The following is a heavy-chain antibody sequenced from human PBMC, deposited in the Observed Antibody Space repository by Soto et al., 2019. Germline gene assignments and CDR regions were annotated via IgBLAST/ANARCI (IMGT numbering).Heavy chain of an antibody. Sequence: GGSLRLSCAASGFTFSSYGMHWVRQAPGKGLEWVAVIWYDGSNKYYADSVKGRFTISRDNSKNTLYLQMNSLRAEDTAVYYCAREEVSSWYPPHMDVWGKGTTVTVSS. D-gene: IGHD6-13*01. J-gene: IGHJ6*03. V-gene: IGHV3-33*01. CDR1: GFTFSSYG. CDR3: AREEVSSWYPPHMDV. CDR2: IWYDGSNK.